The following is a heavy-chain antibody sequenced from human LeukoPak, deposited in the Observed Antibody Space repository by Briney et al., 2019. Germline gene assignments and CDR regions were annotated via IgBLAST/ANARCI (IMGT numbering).Heavy chain of an antibody. CDR3: ARATWDPNYYYYMDV. J-gene: IGHJ6*03. V-gene: IGHV3-21*01. Sequence: GGSLRLSCAASGFTFSSYTMNWVRQAPGKGLEWVSSISSSSSYIYYADSVKGRFTISRDNAKNSLFLQMNSLRAEDTAVYFCARATWDPNYYYYMDVWGKGTTVTISS. CDR2: ISSSSSYI. D-gene: IGHD1-26*01. CDR1: GFTFSSYT.